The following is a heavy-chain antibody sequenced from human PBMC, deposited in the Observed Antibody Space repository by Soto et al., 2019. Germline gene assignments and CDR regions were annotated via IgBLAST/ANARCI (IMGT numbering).Heavy chain of an antibody. CDR2: ISWNSGSI. CDR1: GFTFDDYA. CDR3: AKSSYGSGSYDSYGRDV. Sequence: GGSLRLSCAASGFTFDDYAMHWVRQAPGKGLEWVSGISWNSGSIGYADSVKGRFTISRDNAKNSLYLQMNSLRAEDTALYYCAKSSYGSGSYDSYGRDVWGQGTTVTVS. D-gene: IGHD3-10*01. J-gene: IGHJ6*02. V-gene: IGHV3-9*01.